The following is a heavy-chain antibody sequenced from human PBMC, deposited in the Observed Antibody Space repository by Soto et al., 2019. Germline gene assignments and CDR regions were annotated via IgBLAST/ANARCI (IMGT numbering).Heavy chain of an antibody. CDR3: AADLAVGHQPVPHWFDT. CDR1: GDTFDNYA. V-gene: IGHV1-69*06. J-gene: IGHJ5*02. Sequence: QVQLVQSGAEVKKPGSSVKVSCKASGDTFDNYAIAWVRQAPGQGLEWMGGIIPLFGAPNYAQKFQGRLTITAYTSTSTAYMELRSLTSDDTASYFCAADLAVGHQPVPHWFDTWGQGTLVTVSS. D-gene: IGHD1-26*01. CDR2: IIPLFGAP.